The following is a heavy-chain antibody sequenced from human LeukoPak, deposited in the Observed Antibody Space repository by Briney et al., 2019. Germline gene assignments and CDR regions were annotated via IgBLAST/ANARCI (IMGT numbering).Heavy chain of an antibody. V-gene: IGHV3-23*01. CDR1: GFTFSSYA. D-gene: IGHD6-25*01. CDR2: ISGSDDNT. J-gene: IGHJ4*02. CDR3: AKSGPLLQFDY. Sequence: PGGSLRLSCAASGFTFSSYAMSWVRQAPGKGLEWVSGISGSDDNTHYADSVKGRFTISRDSSKNTLYLQMNSLRAEDTAVYYCAKSGPLLQFDYWGQGTLVTVSS.